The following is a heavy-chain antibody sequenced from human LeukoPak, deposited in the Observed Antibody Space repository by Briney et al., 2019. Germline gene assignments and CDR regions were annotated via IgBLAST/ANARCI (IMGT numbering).Heavy chain of an antibody. CDR1: SGSISNYY. J-gene: IGHJ4*02. CDR3: ARDFDAPNSGWFDY. D-gene: IGHD6-19*01. CDR2: IYTSGST. V-gene: IGHV4-4*07. Sequence: PSETLSLTCSVSSGSISNYYWSWIRQPAGKGLEWIGLIYTSGSTNYNPSLKSRVTMSVDTSKNQFSLKLSSVTAADTAVYYCARDFDAPNSGWFDYWGQGTLVTVPS.